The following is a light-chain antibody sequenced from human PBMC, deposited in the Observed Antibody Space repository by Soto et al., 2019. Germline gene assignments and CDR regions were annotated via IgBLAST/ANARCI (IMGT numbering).Light chain of an antibody. J-gene: IGKJ2*01. CDR1: ESVSSY. Sequence: EIVLTQSPATLSLSPGDRATLSCRASESVSSYLAWYQQKPGQAPRLLIYDASNRATGIPPRFSGSGSGTDFTLTISSLEPEDFATYYCQQRGHWPPYTFGQGTKVEIK. CDR2: DAS. V-gene: IGKV3-11*01. CDR3: QQRGHWPPYT.